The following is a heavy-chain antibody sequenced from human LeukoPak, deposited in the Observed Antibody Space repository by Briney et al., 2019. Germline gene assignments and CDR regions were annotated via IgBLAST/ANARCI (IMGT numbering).Heavy chain of an antibody. CDR2: IYYIGTT. J-gene: IGHJ4*02. D-gene: IGHD5-18*01. Sequence: PSQTLSLTCTVSGGSISSGAYYWSWIRQHPGKGLEWIGYIYYIGTTYYNPSLESRVTISVDTSKNQFSLKLSSVTAADTAVYYCARVTGYSYGPFDYWGQGTLVTVSS. CDR1: GGSISSGAYY. CDR3: ARVTGYSYGPFDY. V-gene: IGHV4-31*03.